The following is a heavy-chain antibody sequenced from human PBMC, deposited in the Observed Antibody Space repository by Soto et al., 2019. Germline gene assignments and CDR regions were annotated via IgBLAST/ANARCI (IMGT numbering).Heavy chain of an antibody. J-gene: IGHJ4*01. CDR3: AKGPTFDY. CDR2: ISYDGSNK. V-gene: IGHV3-30*18. CDR1: GFTFSYYS. Sequence: GGSLRLSCAASGFTFSYYSMHWVRQAPGKGLEWVAVISYDGSNKYYADSVKGRFIISRDNSKNRLYLQMDSLRAEDTAVYYCAKGPTFDYCRYGTLVNVSS.